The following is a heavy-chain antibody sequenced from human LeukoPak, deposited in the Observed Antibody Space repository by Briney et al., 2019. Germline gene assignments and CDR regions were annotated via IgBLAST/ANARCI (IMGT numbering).Heavy chain of an antibody. CDR2: IIPIFATA. CDR3: ASRCSSTSCPVDY. CDR1: GGTFSRYA. D-gene: IGHD2-2*01. V-gene: IGHV1-69*01. J-gene: IGHJ4*02. Sequence: SVKVSCKASGGTFSRYAISWVRQAPGQGPEWMGGIIPIFATANYAQRFQGRVTITADESTSTAYMELSSLRSEDTAVYYCASRCSSTSCPVDYWGQGTLVTVSS.